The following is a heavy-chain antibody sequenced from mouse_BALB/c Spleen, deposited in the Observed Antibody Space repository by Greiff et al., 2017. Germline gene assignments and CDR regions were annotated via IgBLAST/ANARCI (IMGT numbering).Heavy chain of an antibody. D-gene: IGHD1-1*01. CDR3: ASSYYYGSSYWFAY. V-gene: IGHV1-14*01. Sequence: EVQVVESGPELVKPGASVKMSCKASGYTFTSYVMHWVKQKPGQGLEWIGYINPYNDGTKYNEKFKGKATLTPDKSSSTAYMELSSLTSEDSAVYYCASSYYYGSSYWFAYWGQGTLVTVSA. J-gene: IGHJ3*01. CDR1: GYTFTSYV. CDR2: INPYNDGT.